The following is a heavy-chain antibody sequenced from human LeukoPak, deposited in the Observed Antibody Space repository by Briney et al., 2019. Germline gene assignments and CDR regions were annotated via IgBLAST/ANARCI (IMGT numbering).Heavy chain of an antibody. CDR2: FSRSGPDT. V-gene: IGHV3-23*01. CDR1: GFTFGSSA. J-gene: IGHJ4*02. CDR3: AKGSLGSWYYFDY. D-gene: IGHD6-13*01. Sequence: GGSLRLCCAASGFTFGSSAMSWVRQAPGKGPEWVSTFSRSGPDTYYADSVKGRFTIFRDNSKNTLYLQMNSLRAEDTAVYYCAKGSLGSWYYFDYWGQGTLVTVSS.